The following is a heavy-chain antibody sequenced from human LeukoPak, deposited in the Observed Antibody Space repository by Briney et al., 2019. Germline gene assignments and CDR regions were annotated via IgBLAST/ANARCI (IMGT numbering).Heavy chain of an antibody. CDR2: TYYRSKWYN. J-gene: IGHJ4*02. D-gene: IGHD4-17*01. CDR3: AGGVTTPFDY. V-gene: IGHV6-1*01. CDR1: GDSVSSNSAS. Sequence: SQTLSLTCVISGDSVSSNSASWNWVRQSPSRGREWRGRTYYRSKWYNDYAVSVRGRITINPDTSKNQFSLQLNSVTPEDTAVYYCAGGVTTPFDYWGQGTLVTVSS.